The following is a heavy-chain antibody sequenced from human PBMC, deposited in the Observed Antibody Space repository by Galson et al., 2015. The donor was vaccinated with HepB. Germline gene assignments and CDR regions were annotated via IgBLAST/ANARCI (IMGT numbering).Heavy chain of an antibody. D-gene: IGHD3-9*01. J-gene: IGHJ4*02. Sequence: SCKASGYTFTSYDINWVRQATGQGLEWMGWVNPKSGQTGYAQKFQGRVTMTRITSISTAYMELSSLRYDDTAVYFCAILRYFDWLLYGGEYELDYWGQGTLVTVSS. CDR1: GYTFTSYD. V-gene: IGHV1-8*01. CDR2: VNPKSGQT. CDR3: AILRYFDWLLYGGEYELDY.